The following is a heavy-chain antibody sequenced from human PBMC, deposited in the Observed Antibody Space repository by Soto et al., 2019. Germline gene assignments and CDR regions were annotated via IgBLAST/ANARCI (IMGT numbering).Heavy chain of an antibody. Sequence: GASVKVSCKASGYTFTGYYMHWVRQAPGQGLEWMGWINPNSGGTNYAQKFQGWVTMTRDTSISTAYMELSRLRSDDTAVYYCARDRATVTSITYYFDYWGQGTLVTVSS. CDR2: INPNSGGT. V-gene: IGHV1-2*04. CDR3: ARDRATVTSITYYFDY. CDR1: GYTFTGYY. J-gene: IGHJ4*02. D-gene: IGHD4-17*01.